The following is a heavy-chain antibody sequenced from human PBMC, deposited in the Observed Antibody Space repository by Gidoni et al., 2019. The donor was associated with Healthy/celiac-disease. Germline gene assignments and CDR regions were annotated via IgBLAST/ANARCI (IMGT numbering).Heavy chain of an antibody. CDR2: IYYSGST. CDR3: ARAASVEMATTSFDY. CDR1: RGSLISCDYY. J-gene: IGHJ4*02. D-gene: IGHD1-1*01. Sequence: QVQLQESGPGLVKPSQTLSLTFPVSRGSLISCDYYWSWIRQPPGKGLEWIGYIYYSGSTYYNPSLKSRGTISVDTSKNQLSLKLSAVTAADTAVYDCARAASVEMATTSFDYWGQGTLVTVAS. V-gene: IGHV4-30-4*01.